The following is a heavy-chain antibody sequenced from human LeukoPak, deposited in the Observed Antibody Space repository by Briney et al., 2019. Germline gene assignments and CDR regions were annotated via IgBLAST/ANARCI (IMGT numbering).Heavy chain of an antibody. J-gene: IGHJ6*02. CDR1: GYTFTSYD. D-gene: IGHD3-9*01. CDR2: MNPNSGNT. V-gene: IGHV1-8*01. Sequence: GASVKVSCKASGYTFTSYDINWVRQATGQGLEWMGWMNPNSGNTGYAQKFQDRVTMTRNTSISTAYMELSSLRSEDTAVYYCARPPPDYDILTGYHYGMDVWGQGTTVTVSS. CDR3: ARPPPDYDILTGYHYGMDV.